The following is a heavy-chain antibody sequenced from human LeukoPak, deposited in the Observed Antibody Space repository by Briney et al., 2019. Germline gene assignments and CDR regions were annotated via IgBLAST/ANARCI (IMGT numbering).Heavy chain of an antibody. CDR2: MNPNSGNT. V-gene: IGHV1-8*01. Sequence: ASVKVSCKASGYTFTGYDINWVRQATGQGLEWMGWMNPNSGNTGYAQKFQGRVTMTRNTSISTAYMELRSLRSDDTAVYYCARDLGRSSSWYKGDYWGQGTLVTVSS. CDR1: GYTFTGYD. CDR3: ARDLGRSSSWYKGDY. D-gene: IGHD6-13*01. J-gene: IGHJ4*02.